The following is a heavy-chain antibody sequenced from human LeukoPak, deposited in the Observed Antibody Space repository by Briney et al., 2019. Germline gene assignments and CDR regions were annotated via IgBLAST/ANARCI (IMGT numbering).Heavy chain of an antibody. D-gene: IGHD3-22*01. CDR2: IKSKTDGGTT. J-gene: IGHJ4*02. Sequence: GGSLRLSCAASGFTFSNAWMSWVRQAPGKGLEWVGRIKSKTDGGTTDYAAPVKGRFTISRDDSKNTLYLQMNSLKTEDTAVYYCTTLSHYYDSSNSDYWGQGTLVTVSS. V-gene: IGHV3-15*01. CDR3: TTLSHYYDSSNSDY. CDR1: GFTFSNAW.